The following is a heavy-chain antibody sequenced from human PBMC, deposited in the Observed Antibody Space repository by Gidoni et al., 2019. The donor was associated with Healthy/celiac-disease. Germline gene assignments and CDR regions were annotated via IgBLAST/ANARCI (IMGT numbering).Heavy chain of an antibody. D-gene: IGHD3-22*01. J-gene: IGHJ3*02. CDR3: ARALDYYDSSGRQNLNDAFDI. CDR2: IYYSGST. Sequence: QVQLQESGPGLVKPSQTMYLTCTVSGGSISSGDYYWSWIRQPPGKGLEWIGYIYYSGSTYYNPSLKSRVTISVDTSKNQFSLKLSSVTAADTAVYYCARALDYYDSSGRQNLNDAFDIWGQGTMVTVSS. V-gene: IGHV4-30-4*08. CDR1: GGSISSGDYY.